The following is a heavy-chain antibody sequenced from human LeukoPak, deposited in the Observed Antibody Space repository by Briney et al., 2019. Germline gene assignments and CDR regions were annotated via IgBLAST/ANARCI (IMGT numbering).Heavy chain of an antibody. D-gene: IGHD6-6*01. CDR2: IWYDGSNK. CDR3: ARGLIAARPGPLDY. V-gene: IGHV3-33*01. Sequence: GGSLRLSCAASGFTFSSYGMHWVRQAPGKGLEWVAVIWYDGSNKYYADSVKGRFTISRDNSKNTLYLQMNSLRAEDTAVYYCARGLIAARPGPLDYWGQGTLVTVSS. J-gene: IGHJ4*02. CDR1: GFTFSSYG.